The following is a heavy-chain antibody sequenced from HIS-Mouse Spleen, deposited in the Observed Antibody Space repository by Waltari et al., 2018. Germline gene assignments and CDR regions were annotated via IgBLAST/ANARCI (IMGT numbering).Heavy chain of an antibody. CDR1: RYTLTEFS. D-gene: IGHD6-13*01. CDR2: LDPEDGET. CDR3: ATGGSSWFDY. Sequence: QVQLVQSGAEVKKPGASVKVSCKASRYTLTEFSIPWVRQPPGKGLEWMGGLDPEDGETIYAQKFQGRVTMTEDTSTDTAYMELSSLRSEDTAVYYCATGGSSWFDYWGQGTLVTVSS. J-gene: IGHJ5*01. V-gene: IGHV1-24*01.